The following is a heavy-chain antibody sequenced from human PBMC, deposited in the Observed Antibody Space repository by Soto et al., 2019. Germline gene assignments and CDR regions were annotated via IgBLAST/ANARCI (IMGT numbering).Heavy chain of an antibody. CDR3: AKDMGTYCGGDCYSGAFDI. CDR2: ISWNSGSI. D-gene: IGHD2-21*01. Sequence: GGSLRLSCAASGFTFDDYAMHWVRQAPGKGLEWVSGISWNSGSIGYADSVKGRFTISRDNAKNSLYLQMNSLRAEDTALYYCAKDMGTYCGGDCYSGAFDIWGQGTMVTVSS. V-gene: IGHV3-9*01. J-gene: IGHJ3*02. CDR1: GFTFDDYA.